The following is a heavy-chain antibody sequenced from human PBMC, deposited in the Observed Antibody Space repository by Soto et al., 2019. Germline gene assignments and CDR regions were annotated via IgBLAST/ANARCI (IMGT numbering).Heavy chain of an antibody. CDR3: VRGFDLQYGMDV. J-gene: IGHJ6*02. CDR2: ISYDGSNK. V-gene: IGHV3-30-3*01. CDR1: GFTFSSYA. D-gene: IGHD3-10*01. Sequence: GGSLRLSCAASGFTFSSYAMHWVRQAPGKGLEWVAFISYDGSNKYYADSVKGRFTISRDNSKNTLYLQMNSLRAEDTAVYYCVRGFDLQYGMDVWGQGTTVTVSS.